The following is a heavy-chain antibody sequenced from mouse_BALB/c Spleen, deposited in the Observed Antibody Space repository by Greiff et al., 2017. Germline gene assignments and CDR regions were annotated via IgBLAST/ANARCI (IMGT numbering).Heavy chain of an antibody. Sequence: QVQLQQSGRGLVAPSQCLSITCTVSGFSFSRYSVPWVRQPPGKGLEWVGTIWGGGSTDYNSALRSRLSISNDNSKSQVILKMNSLQTDDTAMYYCARGYYINYYAMDYWGQGTSVTVSA. CDR1: GFSFSRYS. J-gene: IGHJ4*01. D-gene: IGHD1-3*01. CDR2: IWGGGST. CDR3: ARGYYINYYAMDY. V-gene: IGHV2-6-4*01.